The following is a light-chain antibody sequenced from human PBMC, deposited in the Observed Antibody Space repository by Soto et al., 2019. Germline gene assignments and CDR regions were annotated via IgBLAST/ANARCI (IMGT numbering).Light chain of an antibody. CDR3: ISYASINTYV. J-gene: IGLJ1*01. Sequence: QAVLTQPASVSGSPGQSITISCTGTSSDGGGYDYVSWYQQHPGKAPKLMIYDVTNRPSGVSNRFSGSKSGNTASLTISGLQAEDEADYYCISYASINTYVFGTGTKLTVL. CDR2: DVT. CDR1: SSDGGGYDY. V-gene: IGLV2-14*01.